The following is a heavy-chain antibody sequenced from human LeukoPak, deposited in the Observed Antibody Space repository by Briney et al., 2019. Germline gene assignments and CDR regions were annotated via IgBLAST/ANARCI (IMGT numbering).Heavy chain of an antibody. D-gene: IGHD4-17*01. CDR2: IWYDGSNK. CDR1: GFTFSSYG. Sequence: PGGSLRLSCAASGFTFSSYGMHWVRQAPGKGLEWVAVIWYDGSNKYYADSVKGRFTISRDNSKNTLYLQMNSLRAEDTAAYYCARDRLEMYDYGDYYGNGALDYWGQGTLVTVSS. J-gene: IGHJ4*02. V-gene: IGHV3-33*01. CDR3: ARDRLEMYDYGDYYGNGALDY.